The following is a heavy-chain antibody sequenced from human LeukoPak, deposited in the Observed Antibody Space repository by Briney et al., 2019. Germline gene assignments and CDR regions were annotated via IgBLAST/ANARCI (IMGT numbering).Heavy chain of an antibody. J-gene: IGHJ6*03. V-gene: IGHV3-48*04. CDR1: GFTFSSYS. CDR2: IRSGGDGA. CDR3: AREDPLYYYYYMDV. Sequence: GGSLRLSCAASGFTFSSYSMNWVRQAPGKGLEWVSYIRSGGDGASYADSVKGRFTVSRDNAKNSLYLQMNSLRAEDTAVYYCAREDPLYYYYYMDVWGKGTTVTVSS.